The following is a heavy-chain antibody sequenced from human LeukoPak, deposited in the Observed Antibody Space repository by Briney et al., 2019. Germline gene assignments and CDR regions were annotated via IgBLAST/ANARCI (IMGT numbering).Heavy chain of an antibody. Sequence: PSETLSLTCTVSGGSISSSSYYWGRIPQPPGKGRVWIGSIYYRGSTYPNPSLQIRVTISVDTSKNQFSLKLSSVTAADTAVYYCARIFRVTMVRGVNNWFDPWGQGTLVTVSS. D-gene: IGHD3-10*01. J-gene: IGHJ5*02. CDR3: ARIFRVTMVRGVNNWFDP. CDR1: GGSISSSSYY. CDR2: IYYRGST. V-gene: IGHV4-39*01.